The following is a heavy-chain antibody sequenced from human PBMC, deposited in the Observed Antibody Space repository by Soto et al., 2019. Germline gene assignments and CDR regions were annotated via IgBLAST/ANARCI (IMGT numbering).Heavy chain of an antibody. D-gene: IGHD3-16*02. CDR2: INHSGST. J-gene: IGHJ5*02. Sequence: SLTCAVYGGSFSGYYWSWIRQPPGKGLEWIGEINHSGSTNYNPSLKSRVTISVDTSKNQFSLKLSSVTAADTAVYYCARSEPHYVWGSYRYSGGFDPWGQGTLVTVSS. CDR3: ARSEPHYVWGSYRYSGGFDP. CDR1: GGSFSGYY. V-gene: IGHV4-34*01.